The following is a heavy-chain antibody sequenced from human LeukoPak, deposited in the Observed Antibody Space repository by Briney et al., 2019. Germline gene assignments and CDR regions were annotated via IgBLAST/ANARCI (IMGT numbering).Heavy chain of an antibody. CDR2: INPNSGGT. CDR3: ARGHYYDSSGYYY. CDR1: GYTFTGYY. J-gene: IGHJ4*02. D-gene: IGHD3-22*01. Sequence: ASVKVSCKASGYTFTGYYMHWVRQAPGQGLEWMGWINPNSGGTNYAQKFQGRVTMTRDSSTATAYMELSRLRSDDTAVYYCARGHYYDSSGYYYWGQGTLVTVSS. V-gene: IGHV1-2*02.